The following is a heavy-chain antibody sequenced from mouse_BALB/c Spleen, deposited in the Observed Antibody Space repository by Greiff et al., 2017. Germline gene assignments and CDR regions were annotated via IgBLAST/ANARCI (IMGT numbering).Heavy chain of an antibody. V-gene: IGHV3-2*02. D-gene: IGHD1-1*01. Sequence: EVQLQESGPGLVKPSQSLSLTCTVTGYSITSDYAWNWIRQFPGNKLEWMGYISYSGSTSYNPSLKSRISITRDTSKNQFFLQLNSVTTEDTATYYCARWDYYGSRGFAYWGQGTLVTVSA. J-gene: IGHJ3*01. CDR3: ARWDYYGSRGFAY. CDR2: ISYSGST. CDR1: GYSITSDYA.